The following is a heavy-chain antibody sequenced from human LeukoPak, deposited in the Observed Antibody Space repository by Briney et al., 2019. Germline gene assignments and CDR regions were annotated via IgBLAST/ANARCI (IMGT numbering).Heavy chain of an antibody. J-gene: IGHJ4*02. CDR3: ARDRGSYSGDYFDY. Sequence: QAGGSLRLSCAASGFTVSSNYMSWVRQAPGKGLEWVSVIYSGGSTYYADSVKGRFTISRDNSKNTLYLQMNSLRAEDTAVYYCARDRGSYSGDYFDYWGQGTLVTVSS. CDR1: GFTVSSNY. V-gene: IGHV3-53*01. CDR2: IYSGGST. D-gene: IGHD1-26*01.